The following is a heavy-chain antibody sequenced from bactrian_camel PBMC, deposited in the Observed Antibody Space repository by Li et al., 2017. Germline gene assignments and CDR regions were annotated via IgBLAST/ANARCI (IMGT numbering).Heavy chain of an antibody. D-gene: IGHD7*01. J-gene: IGHJ4*01. V-gene: IGHV3S53*01. CDR1: GDTHRTTF. CDR2: LDSDGAS. Sequence: HVQLVESGGGSVQAGGSLRLSCEASGDTHRTTFMGWFRQAPGKEREAVATLDSDGASTYTDSVKGRFTISKDNALNVLYLEMNSLKPEDTAVYYCAMGSGAANDHKGQGTQVTVS.